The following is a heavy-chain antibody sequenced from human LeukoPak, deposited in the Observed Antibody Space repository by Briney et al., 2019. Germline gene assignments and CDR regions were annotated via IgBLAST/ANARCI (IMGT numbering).Heavy chain of an antibody. CDR2: INSNGNTK. D-gene: IGHD6-13*01. CDR1: GLTFSDHY. V-gene: IGHV3-11*04. CDR3: ARGGRIAAEYDY. J-gene: IGHJ4*02. Sequence: GGSLRLSCAASGLTFSDHYMSWIRQAPGKGLEWVSYINSNGNTKYFADSVKGRFTISRDNAKNSLYLQMNSLRAEDTAVYYCARGGRIAAEYDYWGQGTLVTVSS.